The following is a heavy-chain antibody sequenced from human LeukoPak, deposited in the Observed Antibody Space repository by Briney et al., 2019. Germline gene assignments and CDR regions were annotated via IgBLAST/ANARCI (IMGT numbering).Heavy chain of an antibody. CDR2: INPNSGGT. CDR3: ARAPYYYDSSGSTLGY. D-gene: IGHD3-22*01. CDR1: GYTFTGYY. J-gene: IGHJ4*02. V-gene: IGHV1-2*06. Sequence: ASVKVSCKASGYTFTGYYMHWVRQAPGQGLEWMGRINPNSGGTNYAQKFQGRVTMTRDTSISTAYMEPSRLRSDDTAVYYCARAPYYYDSSGSTLGYWGQGTLVTVSS.